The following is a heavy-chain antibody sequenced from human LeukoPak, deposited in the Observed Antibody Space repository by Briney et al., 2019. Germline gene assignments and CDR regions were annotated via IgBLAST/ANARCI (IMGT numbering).Heavy chain of an antibody. CDR1: GDYW. V-gene: IGHV3-7*05. Sequence: GGSLRLSCAASGDYWMSWVRQAPGKGLEWVANIKQDGSEKYYVDSVKGRFTISRDNAKNALYLQMNSLRAEDTAVYYCAASSGWARYFDYWGQRTLVTVSS. CDR3: AASSGWARYFDY. J-gene: IGHJ4*02. CDR2: IKQDGSEK. D-gene: IGHD6-19*01.